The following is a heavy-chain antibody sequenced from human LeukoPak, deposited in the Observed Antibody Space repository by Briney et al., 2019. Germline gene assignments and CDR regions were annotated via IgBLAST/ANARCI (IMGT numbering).Heavy chain of an antibody. CDR3: ARGHNWNDRGAFDI. J-gene: IGHJ3*02. CDR2: IYSGGST. D-gene: IGHD1-1*01. CDR1: GFTVSSNY. Sequence: GGSLRVSCAASGFTVSSNYMSWVRQAPGKGLEWVSSIYSGGSTYYADSVKGRFTISRDSPKNTLYLQMSSLRAEDTAVYYCARGHNWNDRGAFDIWGQGTMVTVSS. V-gene: IGHV3-53*01.